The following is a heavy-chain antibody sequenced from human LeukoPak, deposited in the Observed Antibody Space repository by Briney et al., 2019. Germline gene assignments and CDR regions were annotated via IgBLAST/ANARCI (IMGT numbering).Heavy chain of an antibody. D-gene: IGHD3-22*01. CDR3: AKAYDSSGFSYERGADY. J-gene: IGHJ4*02. Sequence: GGSLRLSCAASGFTFSNYAMTWVRQAPGKGLEWVSTISGSGRGIYQPDSVKGRFTISRDNSMDTLYLQMNNLGAEDTAVYYCAKAYDSSGFSYERGADYWGQGTLVTVSS. CDR1: GFTFSNYA. V-gene: IGHV3-23*01. CDR2: ISGSGRGI.